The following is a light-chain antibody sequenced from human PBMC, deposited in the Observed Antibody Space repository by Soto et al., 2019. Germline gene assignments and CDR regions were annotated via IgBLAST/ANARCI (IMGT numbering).Light chain of an antibody. CDR2: DVS. CDR1: SSDDGAFNY. CDR3: NSYTSSTTSYI. J-gene: IGLJ1*01. V-gene: IGLV2-14*01. Sequence: QSVLTQPASVSGSPGQSITISCTGTSSDDGAFNYVSWYQQHPGKATKLMIYDVSNRPSGVSNRFSGSKSGNTASLTISGLQVEDEADYYCNSYTSSTTSYIFGTGTKVTVL.